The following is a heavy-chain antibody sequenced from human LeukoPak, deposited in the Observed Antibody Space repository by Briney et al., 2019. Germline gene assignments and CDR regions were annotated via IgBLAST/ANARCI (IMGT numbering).Heavy chain of an antibody. J-gene: IGHJ6*03. Sequence: GASVKVSCKASGYTFTSYGISWVRQAPGQGLGWMGWISAYNGNTNYAQKLQGRVTMTTDTSTSTAYMELRSLRSDDTAVYYCARRRRDGYNYNYYYYMDVWGKGTTVTVSS. CDR2: ISAYNGNT. V-gene: IGHV1-18*01. CDR1: GYTFTSYG. D-gene: IGHD5-24*01. CDR3: ARRRRDGYNYNYYYYMDV.